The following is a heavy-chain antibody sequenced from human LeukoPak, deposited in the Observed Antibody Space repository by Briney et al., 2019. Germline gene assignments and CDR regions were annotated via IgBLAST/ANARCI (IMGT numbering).Heavy chain of an antibody. V-gene: IGHV4-59*08. CDR2: IYYSGST. J-gene: IGHJ4*02. D-gene: IGHD5-24*01. CDR1: GGSISSYY. CDR3: ARMGDGYNYVFDY. Sequence: SETLSLTCTVSGGSISSYYWSWIRQPPGKGLEWIGYIYYSGSTNYNPSLKSRVTISVDTSKNQFSPKLSSVTAADTAVYYCARMGDGYNYVFDYWGQGTLVTVSS.